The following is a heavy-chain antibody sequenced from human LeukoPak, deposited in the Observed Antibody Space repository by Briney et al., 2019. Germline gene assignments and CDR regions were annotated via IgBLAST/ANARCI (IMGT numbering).Heavy chain of an antibody. Sequence: SETLSLTCTVSGGSISSSSYYWGWIRQPPGKGLEWIGSIYYSGSTNYNPSLKSRVTISVDTSKNQFLLKLSSLTAADTAVYYCANGPLGIAVAGLHYYYYGMDVWGQGTTVTVSS. V-gene: IGHV4-39*06. CDR2: IYYSGST. J-gene: IGHJ6*02. CDR1: GGSISSSSYY. CDR3: ANGPLGIAVAGLHYYYYGMDV. D-gene: IGHD6-19*01.